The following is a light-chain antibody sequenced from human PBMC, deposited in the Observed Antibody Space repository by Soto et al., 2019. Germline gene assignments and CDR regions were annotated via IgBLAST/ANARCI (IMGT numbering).Light chain of an antibody. CDR2: GAS. J-gene: IGKJ2*01. Sequence: EIVMTQSPATLSVSPGERATLSCRASQSVSSNLAWYQQKPGQAPRLLIYGASTRANGIPARVSGSGSGTEFTLTISSLQSEDFAVYYCQQYNKWTPYTFGQGTKVEIK. CDR3: QQYNKWTPYT. V-gene: IGKV3-15*01. CDR1: QSVSSN.